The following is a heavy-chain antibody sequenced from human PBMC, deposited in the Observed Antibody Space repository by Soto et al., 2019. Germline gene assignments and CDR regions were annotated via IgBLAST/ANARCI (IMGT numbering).Heavy chain of an antibody. Sequence: SETLSLTSTVSGGSVRSSTYYWGWIRQSPGKGLEWIGRINHSGTTIYNPSLKSRVTISVDTSKNQFSLKLTSVTAADTAVYYCARGFNTHWFDPWGQGTLVTVSS. CDR1: GGSVRSSTYY. CDR2: INHSGTT. CDR3: ARGFNTHWFDP. V-gene: IGHV4-39*07. J-gene: IGHJ5*02.